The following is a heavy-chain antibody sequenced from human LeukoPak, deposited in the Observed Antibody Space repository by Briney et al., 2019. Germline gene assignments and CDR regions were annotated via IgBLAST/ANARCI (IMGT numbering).Heavy chain of an antibody. CDR3: ARGWQQLANWFDP. J-gene: IGHJ5*02. Sequence: GGSLRLSCAASGFTFSSYGMHWVRQAPGKGLEWVAVISYDGSNKYYADSVKGRFTISRDNSKNTLYLQMNSLRAEDTAVYYCARGWQQLANWFDPWGQGALVTVSS. CDR1: GFTFSSYG. CDR2: ISYDGSNK. V-gene: IGHV3-30*03. D-gene: IGHD6-13*01.